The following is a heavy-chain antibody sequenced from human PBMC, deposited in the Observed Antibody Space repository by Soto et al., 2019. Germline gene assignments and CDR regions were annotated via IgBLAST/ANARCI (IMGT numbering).Heavy chain of an antibody. J-gene: IGHJ6*02. CDR2: ISYDGSNK. CDR3: AKGVDKFYYYYGMDV. Sequence: QVQLVESGGGVVQPGRSLRLSCAASGFTFSSYGMHWVRQAPGKGLEWVAVISYDGSNKYYADSVKGRFTISRDNSKNTLYLQMNSLRAEDTAGYYCAKGVDKFYYYYGMDVWGQGTTVTVSS. CDR1: GFTFSSYG. V-gene: IGHV3-30*18.